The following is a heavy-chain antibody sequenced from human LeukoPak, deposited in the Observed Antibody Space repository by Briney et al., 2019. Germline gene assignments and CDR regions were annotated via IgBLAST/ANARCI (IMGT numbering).Heavy chain of an antibody. V-gene: IGHV1-69*04. CDR2: IIPILGIA. Sequence: GASVKVSCKASGGTFSSYAISWVRQAPGQGLEWMGRIIPILGIANYAQKFQGRVTITADKSTSTAYMELSSLRSEDTAVYYCARDFSWTGDYYYYGMDVWGQGTTVTLSS. CDR3: ARDFSWTGDYYYYGMDV. J-gene: IGHJ6*02. D-gene: IGHD3/OR15-3a*01. CDR1: GGTFSSYA.